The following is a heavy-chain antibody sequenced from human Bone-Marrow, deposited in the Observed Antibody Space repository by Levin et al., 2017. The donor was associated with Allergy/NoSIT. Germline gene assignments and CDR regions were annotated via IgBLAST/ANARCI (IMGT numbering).Heavy chain of an antibody. CDR2: LGGSNGKT. CDR1: GFIFSDYA. J-gene: IGHJ6*03. Sequence: HPGGSLRLSCTISGFIFSDYAMNWVRQAPGKGLEWVSSLGGSNGKTHYADSVKGRFTVSREYSKNTLFLQMRGLRVEDTAVYYCAKAGTTVMLNYSYMDVWGKGTTVTVSS. D-gene: IGHD4-17*01. CDR3: AKAGTTVMLNYSYMDV. V-gene: IGHV3-23*01.